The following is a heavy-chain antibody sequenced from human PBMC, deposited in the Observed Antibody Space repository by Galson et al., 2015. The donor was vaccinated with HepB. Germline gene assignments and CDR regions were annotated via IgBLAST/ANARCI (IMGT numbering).Heavy chain of an antibody. D-gene: IGHD2-15*01. CDR1: GSPFTSYD. CDR2: LTPNSGHP. V-gene: IGHV1-8*01. J-gene: IGHJ5*02. Sequence: SVPFSFPASGSPFTSYDINWVRQATGQGLEWMGLLTPNSGHPVYAQKFPGRVTMTRNHSIRTAYMELSSLRSAATAVDSCARAPKGGFVGPANNWFDPWGQGTLVTVSS. CDR3: ARAPKGGFVGPANNWFDP.